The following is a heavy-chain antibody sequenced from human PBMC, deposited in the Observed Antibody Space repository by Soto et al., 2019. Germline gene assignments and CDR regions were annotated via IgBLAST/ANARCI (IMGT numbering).Heavy chain of an antibody. J-gene: IGHJ4*02. CDR1: GFTVSSHY. D-gene: IGHD3-16*01. Sequence: PGGSLRLSCAASGFTVSSHYMSWVRQGPGKGLEWVSTIYKGGGTFYADSVRGRFTISRDTSQNTVFLQMNSLRAEDTAVYYCARLPTDYDASSDYWGQGTLVTVSS. V-gene: IGHV3-53*01. CDR3: ARLPTDYDASSDY. CDR2: IYKGGGT.